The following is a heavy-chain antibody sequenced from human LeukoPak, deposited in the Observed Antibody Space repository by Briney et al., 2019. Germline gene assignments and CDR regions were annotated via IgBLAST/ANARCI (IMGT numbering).Heavy chain of an antibody. Sequence: SETLSLTCTVSGGSISNYYWSWIRQPPGKGLEWIGYIYYSGSTNYNPSLKSRVTISVDTSKSQVSLKLSSVTAADTAVYYCARGRISSGWFAHFDYWGQGTLVTVSS. CDR2: IYYSGST. CDR1: GGSISNYY. CDR3: ARGRISSGWFAHFDY. V-gene: IGHV4-59*01. D-gene: IGHD6-19*01. J-gene: IGHJ4*02.